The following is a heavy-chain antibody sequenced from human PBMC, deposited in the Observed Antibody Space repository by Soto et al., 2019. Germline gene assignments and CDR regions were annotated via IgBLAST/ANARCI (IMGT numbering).Heavy chain of an antibody. CDR1: GYSFTSYW. Sequence: GESLKISCKGSGYSFTSYWIGWVRQMPGKGLEWMGIIYPGDSDTRYSPSFQGQVTISADKSISTAYLQWSSLKASDTAMYYCAIPRGYSYGYAAFDIWGQGTMVTVS. CDR3: AIPRGYSYGYAAFDI. J-gene: IGHJ3*02. CDR2: IYPGDSDT. V-gene: IGHV5-51*01. D-gene: IGHD5-18*01.